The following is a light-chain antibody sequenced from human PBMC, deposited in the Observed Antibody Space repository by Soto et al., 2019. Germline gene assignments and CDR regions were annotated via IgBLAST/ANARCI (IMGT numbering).Light chain of an antibody. CDR1: SSDIGAYNA. V-gene: IGLV2-14*01. CDR3: NSYTSSRTLV. J-gene: IGLJ1*01. Sequence: QSALTQPASVSGSPGQSITISCTGTSSDIGAYNAVSWYQQHPGKAPKLMIYDVSNRPSGVSNRFSGSKSGNTASLNISGLQAEDEADYYCNSYTSSRTLVFGTGTKLTVL. CDR2: DVS.